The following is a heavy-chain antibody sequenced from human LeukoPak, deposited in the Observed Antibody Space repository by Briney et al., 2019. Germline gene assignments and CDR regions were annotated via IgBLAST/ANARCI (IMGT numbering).Heavy chain of an antibody. CDR3: ARGGGYSGYDIDY. CDR1: GFTFSSYA. Sequence: HSGRSLRLSCAASGFTFSSYAMHWVRQAPGKGLEWVAVISYDGSNKYYADSVKGRFTISRDNSKNTLYLQMNSLRAEDTAEYYCARGGGYSGYDIDYWGQGTLVTVSS. D-gene: IGHD5-12*01. V-gene: IGHV3-30*04. CDR2: ISYDGSNK. J-gene: IGHJ4*02.